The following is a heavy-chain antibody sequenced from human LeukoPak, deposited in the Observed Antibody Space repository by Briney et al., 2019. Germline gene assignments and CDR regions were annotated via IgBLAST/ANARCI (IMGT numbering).Heavy chain of an antibody. CDR3: ARGDMVATTRFDY. V-gene: IGHV4-4*09. Sequence: PSETLSLTCTVSGGSISSYYWSWIRQPPGEGLEWIGYIYTSGSTNYNPSLKSRVTISVDTSKNQFSLKLSSVTAADTAVYYCARGDMVATTRFDYWGQGTLVTVSS. J-gene: IGHJ4*02. CDR2: IYTSGST. CDR1: GGSISSYY. D-gene: IGHD5-12*01.